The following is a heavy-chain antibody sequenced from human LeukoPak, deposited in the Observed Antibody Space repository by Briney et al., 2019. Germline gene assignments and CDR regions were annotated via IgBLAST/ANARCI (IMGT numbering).Heavy chain of an antibody. CDR1: GGSISSYY. D-gene: IGHD3-22*01. Sequence: SETLSLTCTVSGGSISSYYWSWIRQPPGKGLEWIGHIYYSGSTNYNPSLKSRVTISVDTSKNQFSLKLSSVTAADTAVYYCARGETYYYDSSGYNNWFDPWGQGTLVTVSS. CDR3: ARGETYYYDSSGYNNWFDP. J-gene: IGHJ5*02. V-gene: IGHV4-59*01. CDR2: IYYSGST.